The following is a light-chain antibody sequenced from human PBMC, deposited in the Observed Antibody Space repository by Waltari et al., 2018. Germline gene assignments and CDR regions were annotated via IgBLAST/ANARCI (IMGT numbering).Light chain of an antibody. CDR3: QQLNSYQWT. CDR1: QGISHY. CDR2: AAS. Sequence: IQLTQSPSSLSASVGDRVTITCRASQGISHYLALYQQQPGEDPKFLIYAASTLPSGVPLIFSGIGSGSDFTVTISSLQPEDFATYYCQQLNSYQWTFGQGTKVEIK. J-gene: IGKJ1*01. V-gene: IGKV1-9*01.